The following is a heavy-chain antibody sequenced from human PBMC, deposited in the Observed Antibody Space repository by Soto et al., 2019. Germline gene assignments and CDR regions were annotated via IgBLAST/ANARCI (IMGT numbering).Heavy chain of an antibody. J-gene: IGHJ5*02. CDR3: AADRWEMATTGVGWFDP. CDR1: GFTFTSSA. Sequence: GPPVKVSCKASGFTFTSSAVQWVRQARGQRLEWIGWIVVGSGNTNYAQKFQERVTITRDMSTSTAYMELSSLRSEDTAVYYCAADRWEMATTGVGWFDPWGQGTLVTVLL. CDR2: IVVGSGNT. V-gene: IGHV1-58*01. D-gene: IGHD1-26*01.